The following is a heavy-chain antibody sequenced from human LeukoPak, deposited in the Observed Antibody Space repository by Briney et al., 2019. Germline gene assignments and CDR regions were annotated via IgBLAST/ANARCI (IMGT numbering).Heavy chain of an antibody. CDR2: ISGSGGST. D-gene: IGHD3-10*01. CDR3: AKDGGVWFGESNDY. CDR1: GFTFSSYA. Sequence: GGSLRLSCAASGFTFSSYAMSWVRQAPGKGLEWVSAISGSGGSTYYADSVKGRFTISRDNFKNTLYLQMNSLRAEDTAVYYCAKDGGVWFGESNDYWGQGTLVTVSS. J-gene: IGHJ4*02. V-gene: IGHV3-23*01.